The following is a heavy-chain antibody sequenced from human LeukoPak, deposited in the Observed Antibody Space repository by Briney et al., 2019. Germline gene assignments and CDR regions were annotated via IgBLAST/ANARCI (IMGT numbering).Heavy chain of an antibody. Sequence: ASVKVSCKASGYTFTSYPMHWVRQAPGQRLEWMGWINAGNGNTKYSQKFQGRVTMTRDTSASTAYMELRSLRSDDTAVYYCARDGSYSVADYWGQGTLVTVSS. CDR1: GYTFTSYP. V-gene: IGHV1-3*01. CDR2: INAGNGNT. D-gene: IGHD1-26*01. CDR3: ARDGSYSVADY. J-gene: IGHJ4*02.